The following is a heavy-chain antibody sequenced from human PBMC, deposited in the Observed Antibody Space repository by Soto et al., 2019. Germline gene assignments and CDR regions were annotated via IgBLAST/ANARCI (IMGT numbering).Heavy chain of an antibody. CDR2: IIPMFGTA. CDR1: GGTFSTYA. J-gene: IGHJ4*02. D-gene: IGHD5-18*01. V-gene: IGHV1-69*12. CDR3: ASGIQLWLRRINNGYSG. Sequence: QVQLVQSGAEVKKPESSVKDSCKAPGGTFSTYAISWVRQAPGQGLEWMGGIIPMFGTANYAQRFQDRVTITADESTNTVYMELSSLRSEDTAVYFCASGIQLWLRRINNGYSGWGQGTLVTVCS.